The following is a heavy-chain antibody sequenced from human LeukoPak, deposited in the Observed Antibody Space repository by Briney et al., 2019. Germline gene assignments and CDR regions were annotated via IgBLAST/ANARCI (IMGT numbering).Heavy chain of an antibody. CDR3: ARHYGAGSYYDNWFDP. D-gene: IGHD3-10*01. CDR1: GGSVNSGSYY. J-gene: IGHJ5*02. Sequence: SETLSLTCTVSGGSVNSGSYYWSWIRQPPGKGLEWIGYIFYTGSTNYNPSLRSRVTISIDTSKNRFSLKLSSVTAADTAVYYCARHYGAGSYYDNWFDPWGQGTLVTVSS. CDR2: IFYTGST. V-gene: IGHV4-61*01.